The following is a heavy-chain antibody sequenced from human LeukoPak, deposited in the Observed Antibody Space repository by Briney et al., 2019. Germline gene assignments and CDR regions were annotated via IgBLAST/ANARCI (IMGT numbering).Heavy chain of an antibody. D-gene: IGHD2-2*02. V-gene: IGHV3-30*18. CDR2: ISYDGSNK. Sequence: GRSLRLSCAASGFTFSSYGMHWVRQAPGKGLEWVAVISYDGSNKYYADSVKGRFTISRDNSKNTVYLQMNSLRAEDTAVYYCAKQGSYCSSTSCYTYYYGMDVWGQGTTVTVSS. CDR3: AKQGSYCSSTSCYTYYYGMDV. J-gene: IGHJ6*02. CDR1: GFTFSSYG.